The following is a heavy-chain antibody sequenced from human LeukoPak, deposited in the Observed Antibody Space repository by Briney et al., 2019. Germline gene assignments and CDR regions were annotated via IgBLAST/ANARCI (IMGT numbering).Heavy chain of an antibody. CDR1: GGSLSGYY. CDR3: ARGRRAYSSGATDY. V-gene: IGHV4-34*01. CDR2: INHSGST. D-gene: IGHD6-19*01. Sequence: SETLSLTCAVYGGSLSGYYWSWVRQPPGKGLEWIGEINHSGSTNYNPSLKSRVTISVDTSKNQFSLKLSSVTAADTAVYYCARGRRAYSSGATDYWGQGTLVTVSS. J-gene: IGHJ4*02.